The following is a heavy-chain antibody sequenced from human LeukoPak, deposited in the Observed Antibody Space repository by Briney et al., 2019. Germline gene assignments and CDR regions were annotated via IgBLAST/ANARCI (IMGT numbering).Heavy chain of an antibody. J-gene: IGHJ6*03. Sequence: GASVKVSCKASGYTFTAYYIHWIRQAPGQGLEWMGWINPNSGGTNYAQKFQGRVTMTRDTSISTAYMELSRLRSDDTAVYYCARAGSRKLYMDVWGKGTTVTVSS. CDR3: ARAGSRKLYMDV. CDR2: INPNSGGT. D-gene: IGHD1-14*01. V-gene: IGHV1-2*02. CDR1: GYTFTAYY.